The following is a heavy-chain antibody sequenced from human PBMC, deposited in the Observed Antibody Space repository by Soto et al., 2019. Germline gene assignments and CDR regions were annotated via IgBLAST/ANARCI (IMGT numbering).Heavy chain of an antibody. V-gene: IGHV3-15*07. CDR3: TTDQGGDLPLWARTFDY. Sequence: GGSLRLSCAASGFTFSNAWMNWVRQAPGKGLEWVGRIKSKTDGGTTDYAAPVKGRFTISRDDSKNTLYLQMNSLKTEDTAVYYCTTDQGGDLPLWARTFDYWGQGTLVTVSS. CDR1: GFTFSNAW. CDR2: IKSKTDGGTT. J-gene: IGHJ4*02. D-gene: IGHD2-21*02.